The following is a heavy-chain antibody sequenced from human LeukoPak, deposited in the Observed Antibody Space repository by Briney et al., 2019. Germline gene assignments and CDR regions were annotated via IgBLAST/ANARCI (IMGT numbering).Heavy chain of an antibody. CDR1: GYTFTSYD. CDR2: MNPNSGNT. V-gene: IGHV1-8*01. Sequence: ASVKVSCKASGYTFTSYDINWVRQATGQGLEWMGWMNPNSGNTGYAQKFQGRVTMTRNTSISTAYMELSSLRSEDTAVYYCASGLGYSSSQNQWGYWGQGTLVTVSS. J-gene: IGHJ4*02. D-gene: IGHD6-6*01. CDR3: ASGLGYSSSQNQWGY.